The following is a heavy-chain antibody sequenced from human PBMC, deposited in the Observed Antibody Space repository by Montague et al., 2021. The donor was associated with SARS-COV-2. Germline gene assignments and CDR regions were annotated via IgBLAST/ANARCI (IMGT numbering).Heavy chain of an antibody. D-gene: IGHD6-19*01. J-gene: IGHJ5*02. CDR2: IYKSEKT. CDR1: GDSISRYY. V-gene: IGHV4-59*08. CDR3: ARNIGWYSHDR. Sequence: SETLSLTCTVSGDSISRYYWTWIRQSPGRGLEWIGYIYKSEKTNYNPSLKSRVTISEDTSKNQFSLKLRSVTAADTAVYYCARNIGWYSHDRWGQGTLVAVS.